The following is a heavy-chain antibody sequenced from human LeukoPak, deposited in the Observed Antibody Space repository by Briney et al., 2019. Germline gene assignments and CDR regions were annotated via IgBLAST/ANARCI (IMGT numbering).Heavy chain of an antibody. CDR2: INHSGST. V-gene: IGHV4-34*01. Sequence: PSETLSLTCAVHGGSFSGYYWSWIRQPPGKGLEWIGEINHSGSTNYNPSLKSRVTISVDTSKNQFSLKLSSVTAADTAVYYCARGYIVVVPAASDYYYYGMDVWGQGTTVTVSS. CDR3: ARGYIVVVPAASDYYYYGMDV. CDR1: GGSFSGYY. J-gene: IGHJ6*02. D-gene: IGHD2-2*01.